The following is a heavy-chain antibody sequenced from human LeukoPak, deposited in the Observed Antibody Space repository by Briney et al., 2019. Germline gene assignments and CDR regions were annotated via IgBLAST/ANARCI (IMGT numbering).Heavy chain of an antibody. CDR3: AKEVFGEYYDGFDY. J-gene: IGHJ4*02. Sequence: PGGSLRLSCEASGFTFGSFAMYWVRQAPGKGLDWIAGIFGSGGSPHYADSVKGRFTISRDNSRNTLFLQMNSLRAEDTAVYYCAKEVFGEYYDGFDYWGQGTLVTVSS. CDR1: GFTFGSFA. D-gene: IGHD3-10*02. CDR2: IFGSGGSP. V-gene: IGHV3-23*01.